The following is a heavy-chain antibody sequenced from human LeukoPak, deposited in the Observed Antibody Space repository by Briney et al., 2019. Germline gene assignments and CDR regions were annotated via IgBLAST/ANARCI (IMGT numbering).Heavy chain of an antibody. V-gene: IGHV1-8*01. CDR2: MNPNSGYT. D-gene: IGHD5-12*01. CDR1: GYTFTSYD. CDR3: ARGRGGYDYFDY. Sequence: ASVKVSCKASGYTFTSYDINWVRQATGQGLEWMGWMNPNSGYTGYAQKFQGRVTMTRNTSISTAYMELSSLRSEDTAVYYCARGRGGYDYFDYWGQGTLVTVSS. J-gene: IGHJ4*02.